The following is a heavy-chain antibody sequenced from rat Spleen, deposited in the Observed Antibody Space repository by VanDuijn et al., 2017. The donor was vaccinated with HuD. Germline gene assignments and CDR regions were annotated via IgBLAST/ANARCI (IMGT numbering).Heavy chain of an antibody. Sequence: VQLVESGGRLVQPGRSLKLSCTASGFTFSDYNMAWVRQAPKKGLEWMGAIWSGGMTDYNSALKSQLSISRDTSKSQVFLKMNSLQTEDTAIYFCTREGHNNWGAFAYWGQGTLVTVSS. J-gene: IGHJ3*01. CDR3: TREGHNNWGAFAY. V-gene: IGHV2-15*01. D-gene: IGHD1-10*01. CDR1: GFTFSDYN. CDR2: IWSGGMT.